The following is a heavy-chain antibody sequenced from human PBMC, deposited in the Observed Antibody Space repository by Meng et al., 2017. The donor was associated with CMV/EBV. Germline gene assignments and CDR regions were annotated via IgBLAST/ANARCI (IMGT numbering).Heavy chain of an antibody. CDR2: VSSDGINK. CDR3: ARGGGFCSVAGCYGIDY. Sequence: GESLKISCAASGFTLSNFALHWVRQAPGKGLECVPLVSSDGINKYSTDSVKGRFTISRDNSKSTLYLQMITLRPEDTAVYYCARGGGFCSVAGCYGIDYWGQGTVVTVSS. V-gene: IGHV3-30*04. D-gene: IGHD2-15*01. J-gene: IGHJ4*02. CDR1: GFTLSNFA.